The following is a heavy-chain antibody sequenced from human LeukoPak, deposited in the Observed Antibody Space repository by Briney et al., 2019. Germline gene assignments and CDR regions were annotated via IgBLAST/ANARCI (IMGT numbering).Heavy chain of an antibody. J-gene: IGHJ5*02. CDR2: IKQDGSEK. Sequence: PGRSLRLSCAASGFTFSSYAMHWVRQAPGEGLEWVANIKQDGSEKYYVDSVKGRFTISRDNAKNSLYLQMNSLRAEDTAVYYCAKDASYCSSTSCYSDNWFDPWGQGTLVTVSS. V-gene: IGHV3-7*01. CDR1: GFTFSSYA. D-gene: IGHD2-2*01. CDR3: AKDASYCSSTSCYSDNWFDP.